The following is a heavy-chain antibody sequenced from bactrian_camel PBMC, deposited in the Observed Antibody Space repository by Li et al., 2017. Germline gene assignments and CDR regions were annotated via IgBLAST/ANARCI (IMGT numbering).Heavy chain of an antibody. V-gene: IGHV3S6*01. J-gene: IGHJ4*01. Sequence: HVQLVESGGGLVQPGGSLRLSCAASGFPFRSYYIAWVRQPPGKGLEWVSSIYADGRATLYADSVRGRFTVSRDNTKSMLYLQMNSLRSEDTALYYCAKSTGGSWAMYWGQGTQVTVS. CDR1: GFPFRSYY. CDR2: IYADGRAT. CDR3: AKSTGGSWAMY. D-gene: IGHD6*01.